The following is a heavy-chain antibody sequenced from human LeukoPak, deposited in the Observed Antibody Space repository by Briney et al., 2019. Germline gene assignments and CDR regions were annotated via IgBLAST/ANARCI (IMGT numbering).Heavy chain of an antibody. Sequence: GGSLRLSCAASGFTFSSYGMHWVRQAPGKGLEWVSFIRYDGSDKYYADSVRGRSTISRDNSKNTLYLQMNSLRAEDTAVYYCARAQENTGYEYYYYYMDVWGKGTTVTVSS. D-gene: IGHD5-12*01. CDR2: IRYDGSDK. CDR1: GFTFSSYG. CDR3: ARAQENTGYEYYYYYMDV. J-gene: IGHJ6*03. V-gene: IGHV3-30*02.